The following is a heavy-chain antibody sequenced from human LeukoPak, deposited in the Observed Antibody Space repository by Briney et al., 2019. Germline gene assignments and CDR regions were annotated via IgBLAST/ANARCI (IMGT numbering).Heavy chain of an antibody. CDR2: INHSGST. J-gene: IGHJ6*03. V-gene: IGHV4-34*01. Sequence: SETLSLTCAVYGGSFSGYYWSWIRQPPGKGLEWIGEINHSGSTNYNPSLKSRVTISVDTSKNQFSLKLSSVTAADTAVYYCARLKWTRLRQYYYCMDVWGKGTTVTISS. D-gene: IGHD3/OR15-3a*01. CDR1: GGSFSGYY. CDR3: ARLKWTRLRQYYYCMDV.